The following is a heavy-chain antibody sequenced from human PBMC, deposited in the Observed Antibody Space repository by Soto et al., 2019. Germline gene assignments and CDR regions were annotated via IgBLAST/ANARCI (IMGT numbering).Heavy chain of an antibody. CDR2: IYPGDSDT. V-gene: IGHV5-51*01. CDR3: ARLKGGVXDPAFDY. J-gene: IGHJ4*02. Sequence: PGESLKISCKGFGYTFSSDWIGWVRQMPGKGLEWMGIIYPGDSDTRYSPSFEGQVTMSADKSISTAYLQWSNLKASDTAMYYCARLKGGVXDPAFDYWGPGTLVTVSS. CDR1: GYTFSSDW.